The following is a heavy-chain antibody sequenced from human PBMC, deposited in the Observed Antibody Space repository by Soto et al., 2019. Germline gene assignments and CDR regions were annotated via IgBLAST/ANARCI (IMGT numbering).Heavy chain of an antibody. CDR2: ISHSGAST. D-gene: IGHD2-2*01. Sequence: GGSLRLACVASGFTFSNFVMGGVRQAPGKGLEWVSLISHSGASTYYADSVKGRFTISRDNSKNTLYLQMNSLRAEDTAVYFCARDPPNDKIQPDYGMDVWGQGTTVTVSS. V-gene: IGHV3-23*01. CDR1: GFTFSNFV. J-gene: IGHJ6*02. CDR3: ARDPPNDKIQPDYGMDV.